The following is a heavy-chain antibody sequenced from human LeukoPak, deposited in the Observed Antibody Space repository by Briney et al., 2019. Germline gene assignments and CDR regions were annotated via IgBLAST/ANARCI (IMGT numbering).Heavy chain of an antibody. CDR2: ISGSGGST. D-gene: IGHD6-13*01. V-gene: IGHV3-23*01. J-gene: IGHJ4*02. Sequence: GGSLRLSCAASGFTFSSYAMSWVRQAPGKGLEWVSAISGSGGSTYHADSVKGRFTISRDNSKNTLYLQMNSLRAEDTAVYYCAKRLIVYSSSWPILYYFDYWGQGTLVTVSS. CDR3: AKRLIVYSSSWPILYYFDY. CDR1: GFTFSSYA.